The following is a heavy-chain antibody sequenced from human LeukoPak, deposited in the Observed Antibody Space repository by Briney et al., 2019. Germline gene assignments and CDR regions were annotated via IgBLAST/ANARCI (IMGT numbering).Heavy chain of an antibody. CDR1: GFTFGSYW. Sequence: PGGSLRLSCAASGFTFGSYWMHWVRQAPGKGLVWVSRINSDGSSTSYADSVKGRFTISRDNAKNTLYLQMNSLRAEDTAVYYCARVRASYCSGGSCYPTDYYYGMDVWGQGTTVTVSS. CDR2: INSDGSST. D-gene: IGHD2-15*01. V-gene: IGHV3-74*01. J-gene: IGHJ6*02. CDR3: ARVRASYCSGGSCYPTDYYYGMDV.